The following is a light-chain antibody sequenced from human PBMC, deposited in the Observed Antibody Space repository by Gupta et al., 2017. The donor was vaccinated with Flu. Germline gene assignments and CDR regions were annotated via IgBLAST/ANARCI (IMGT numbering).Light chain of an antibody. CDR2: GAS. Sequence: TQSPSTLSVSPGARVTLSCRASQSVSSNVVWYQQKPGQAPRHIIYGASTRATGIPARFSGSGSGTEFILTITSLQSEDFAVYYCQHYNSWPLTFGGGTKVEIK. V-gene: IGKV3-15*01. CDR3: QHYNSWPLT. CDR1: QSVSSN. J-gene: IGKJ4*01.